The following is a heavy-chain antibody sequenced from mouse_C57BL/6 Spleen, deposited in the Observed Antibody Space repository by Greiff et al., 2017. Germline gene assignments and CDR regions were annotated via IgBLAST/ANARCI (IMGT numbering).Heavy chain of an antibody. V-gene: IGHV1-82*01. J-gene: IGHJ2*01. Sequence: VQLQQSGPELVKPGASVKISCKASGYAFSSSWMNWVKQRPGKGLEWIGRIYPGDGDTNYNGKFKGKATLTADKSSSTAYMQLSSLTSEDSAVYFCARECYSNYLDYWGQGTTLTVSS. CDR2: IYPGDGDT. CDR1: GYAFSSSW. CDR3: ARECYSNYLDY. D-gene: IGHD2-5*01.